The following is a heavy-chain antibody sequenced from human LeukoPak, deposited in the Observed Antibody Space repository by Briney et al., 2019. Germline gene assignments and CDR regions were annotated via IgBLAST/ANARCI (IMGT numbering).Heavy chain of an antibody. V-gene: IGHV3-66*01. CDR1: GFTVSSNY. CDR2: IYSGGST. J-gene: IGHJ4*02. Sequence: PGGSLRLSCAASGFTVSSNYMSWVRLAPGKGLEWVSVIYSGGSTYYADSVKGRFTISRDNSKNTLYLQMNSLRAEDTAVYYCARVRHGPLDYWGQGTLVTVSS. CDR3: ARVRHGPLDY.